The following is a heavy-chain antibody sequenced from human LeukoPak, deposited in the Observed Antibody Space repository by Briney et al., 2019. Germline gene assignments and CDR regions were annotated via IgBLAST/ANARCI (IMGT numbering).Heavy chain of an antibody. CDR1: GFTFSSYW. CDR3: ARDRRPSSWLGVGP. J-gene: IGHJ5*02. Sequence: PGGSLRLSCATSGFTFSSYWMHWVRQVPGRGLVWVSRINSDGSITDYADSVKGRFTISRDNAKNSLHLQMNSLRAGDTAVYYCARDRRPSSWLGVGPWGQGTLVTVSS. V-gene: IGHV3-74*01. D-gene: IGHD6-13*01. CDR2: INSDGSIT.